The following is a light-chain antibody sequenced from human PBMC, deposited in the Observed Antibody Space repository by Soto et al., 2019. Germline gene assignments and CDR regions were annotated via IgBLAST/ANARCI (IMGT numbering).Light chain of an antibody. CDR1: QSLLQSNGYNY. CDR3: MQALQTPPT. J-gene: IGKJ1*01. V-gene: IGKV2-28*01. Sequence: DIVMTQSPLSLPVIPGEPASISCRSSQSLLQSNGYNYLDWYLQKPGQSPQLLIYCGSNRASGVPDRFSGSGSGTDFTLKISRVEADDVGVYYCMQALQTPPTFGQGTKVEIK. CDR2: CGS.